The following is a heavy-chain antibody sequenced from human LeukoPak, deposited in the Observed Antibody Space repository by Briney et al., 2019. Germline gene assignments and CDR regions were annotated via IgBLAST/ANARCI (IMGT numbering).Heavy chain of an antibody. CDR3: ARAGRHSSSSLFDY. V-gene: IGHV3-30-3*01. D-gene: IGHD6-6*01. CDR2: ISYDGSNK. J-gene: IGHJ4*02. CDR1: GFTVSSNY. Sequence: PGGPLRLSCAASGFTVSSNYMSWVRQAPGKGLEWVAVISYDGSNKYYADSVKGRFTISRDNSKNTLYLQMNSLRAEDTAVYYCARAGRHSSSSLFDYWGQGTLVAVSS.